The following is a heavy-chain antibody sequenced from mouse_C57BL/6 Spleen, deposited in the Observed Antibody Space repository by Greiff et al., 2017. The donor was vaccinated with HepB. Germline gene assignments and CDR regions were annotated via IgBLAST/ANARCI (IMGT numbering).Heavy chain of an antibody. J-gene: IGHJ3*01. CDR2: ISSGSSTI. V-gene: IGHV5-17*01. CDR3: ARHFEGFAY. CDR1: GFTFSDYG. Sequence: EVKVVESGGGLVKPGGSLKLSCAASGFTFSDYGMHWVRQAPEKGLEWVAYISSGSSTIYYADTVKGRFTISRDNAKNTLFLQMTSLRSEDTAMYYCARHFEGFAYWGQGTLVTVSA.